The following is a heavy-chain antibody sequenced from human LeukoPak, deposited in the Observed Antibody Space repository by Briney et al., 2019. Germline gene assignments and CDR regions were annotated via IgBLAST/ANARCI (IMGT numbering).Heavy chain of an antibody. J-gene: IGHJ4*02. D-gene: IGHD6-19*01. Sequence: GGSLRLSCAASGFTFSSYSMNWVRQAPGKGLEWDSSISSSSSSYIYYADSVKGRFTISRDNAKNSLYLQMNSLRAEDTAVYYCARSEAVAGTADYWGQGTLVTVSS. CDR3: ARSEAVAGTADY. CDR1: GFTFSSYS. CDR2: ISSSSSSYI. V-gene: IGHV3-21*01.